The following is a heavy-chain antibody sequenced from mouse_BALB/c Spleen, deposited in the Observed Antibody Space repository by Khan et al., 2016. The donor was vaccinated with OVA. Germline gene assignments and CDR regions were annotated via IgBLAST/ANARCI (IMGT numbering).Heavy chain of an antibody. J-gene: IGHJ2*01. Sequence: EVKLLESGPGLVKPSQSLSLTCTVTGYSITSGYGWNWIRQFPGNKLEWMGYISYSGSTKYNPSLKSRISITRDTSKNQFFLQLISVTTEDTATYYCARTARIKYWGQGTTLTVSS. CDR3: ARTARIKY. CDR1: GYSITSGYG. CDR2: ISYSGST. V-gene: IGHV3-2*02. D-gene: IGHD1-2*01.